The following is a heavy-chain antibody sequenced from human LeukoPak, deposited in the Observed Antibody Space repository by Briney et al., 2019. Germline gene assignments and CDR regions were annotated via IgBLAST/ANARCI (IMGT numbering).Heavy chain of an antibody. J-gene: IGHJ4*02. V-gene: IGHV5-51*01. D-gene: IGHD5-18*01. CDR1: GYSFTSYW. Sequence: GASLQISCKASGYSFTSYWIGWVRQMPGKGLEWMGNIDPSDSETRYTPSFQGQVTISVDKSLTTADLQWNSLKASDTAMYYCARQTAMGRSGDYWGQGTLVTVSS. CDR2: IDPSDSET. CDR3: ARQTAMGRSGDY.